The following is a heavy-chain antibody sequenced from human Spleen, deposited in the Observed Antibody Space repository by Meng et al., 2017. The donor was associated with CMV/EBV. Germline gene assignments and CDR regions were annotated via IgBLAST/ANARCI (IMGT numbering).Heavy chain of an antibody. V-gene: IGHV1-18*01. CDR1: GYTFTSYG. CDR3: VRGLKRGDYDTSFDP. J-gene: IGHJ5*02. CDR2: ISAYNGNT. Sequence: QVQSGPSGTEVKKPGASVKDSCKASGYTFTSYGISWVRQAPGQGLEWMGWISAYNGNTNYAQKLQGRVTMTTDTSTSTAYMELRSLRSDDTAVYYCVRGLKRGDYDTSFDPWGQGTLVTVSS. D-gene: IGHD4-17*01.